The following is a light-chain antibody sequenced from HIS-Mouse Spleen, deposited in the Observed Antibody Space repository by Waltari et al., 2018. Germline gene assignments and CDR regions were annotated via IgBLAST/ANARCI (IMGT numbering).Light chain of an antibody. CDR1: SSDVGAYNY. CDR3: SSYTSSSTWV. Sequence: QSALTQPASVSGSPGQSITISCTGTSSDVGAYNYVSWYQQHPGKAPKLIIYDVSNRPSGVSTGFSGSTSGDTASLPIYGLQPGDEADYYCSSYTSSSTWVFGGGTKLTVL. V-gene: IGLV2-14*03. J-gene: IGLJ3*02. CDR2: DVS.